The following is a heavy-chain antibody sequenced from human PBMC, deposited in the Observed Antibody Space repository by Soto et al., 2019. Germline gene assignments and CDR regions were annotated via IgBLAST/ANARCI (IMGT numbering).Heavy chain of an antibody. D-gene: IGHD5-12*01. CDR1: GGTFSSYA. CDR2: IIPIFGTA. Sequence: QVQLVQSGAEVKKPGSSVKVSCKASGGTFSSYAISWVRQAPGQGLEWMGGIIPIFGTANYAQKFQGRVTITADESSSTAYMELSIMRSEDTAVYYCARGVEMATIFDYWGQGTLVTVSS. V-gene: IGHV1-69*01. CDR3: ARGVEMATIFDY. J-gene: IGHJ4*02.